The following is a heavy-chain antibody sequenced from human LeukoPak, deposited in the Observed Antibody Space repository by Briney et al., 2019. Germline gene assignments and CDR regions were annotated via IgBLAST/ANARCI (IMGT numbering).Heavy chain of an antibody. J-gene: IGHJ4*02. CDR3: ATVFLPEHTGSYYRLNY. CDR1: GFTFSSYS. Sequence: QTGGSLRLSCAASGFTFSSYSMNWVRQAPGKGLEWVSYITGGGGRTYYADSVKGRFTISRDNAKTSLYLQMNSLRAEDTAVYYCATVFLPEHTGSYYRLNYWGQGTLVTVSS. V-gene: IGHV3-48*04. CDR2: ITGGGGRT. D-gene: IGHD1-26*01.